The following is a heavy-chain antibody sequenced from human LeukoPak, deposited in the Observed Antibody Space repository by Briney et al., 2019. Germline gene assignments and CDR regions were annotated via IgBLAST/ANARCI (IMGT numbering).Heavy chain of an antibody. V-gene: IGHV3-23*01. J-gene: IGHJ4*02. D-gene: IGHD3-3*01. CDR1: GFTFSSYA. Sequence: GGPLRLSCAASGFTFSSYAMSWVRQAPGKGLEWVSAISGSGDSTYYADSVKGRFTISRDNSKNTLYLQMNSLRAEDTAVYYCAKDLTIFGVVTPYYFDYWGPGTLVTVSS. CDR2: ISGSGDST. CDR3: AKDLTIFGVVTPYYFDY.